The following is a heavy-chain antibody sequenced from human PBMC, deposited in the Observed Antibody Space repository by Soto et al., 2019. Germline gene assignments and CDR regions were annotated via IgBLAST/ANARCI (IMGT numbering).Heavy chain of an antibody. CDR1: GYTFTGYY. Sequence: GASVKVSCTASGYTFTGYYMHWVRQAPGQGLEWMGWINPNSGGTNYAQKFQGRVTMTRDTSISTAYMELSRLRSDDTAVYYCARDQGVITFGGVIVWYYYYGMCGWGQGTTVTVSS. V-gene: IGHV1-2*02. J-gene: IGHJ6*02. D-gene: IGHD3-16*02. CDR3: ARDQGVITFGGVIVWYYYYGMCG. CDR2: INPNSGGT.